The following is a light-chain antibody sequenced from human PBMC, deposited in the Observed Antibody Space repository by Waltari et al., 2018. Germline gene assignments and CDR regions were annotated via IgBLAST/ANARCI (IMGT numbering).Light chain of an antibody. Sequence: EIVLTQSPGTLSLSPGARATLSCRASQSVSSNYLAWYQQKPGQAPRLLIYDASGRAAGIPDRFSGSGSGTDFTLTISRLEPEDFAVYYCQQYGSSPLTFGGGTKVEIK. J-gene: IGKJ4*01. CDR1: QSVSSNY. CDR3: QQYGSSPLT. V-gene: IGKV3-20*01. CDR2: DAS.